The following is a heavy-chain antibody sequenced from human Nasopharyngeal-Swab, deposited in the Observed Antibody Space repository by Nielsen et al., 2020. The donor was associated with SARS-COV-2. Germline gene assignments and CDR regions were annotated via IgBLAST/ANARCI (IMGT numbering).Heavy chain of an antibody. V-gene: IGHV1-8*01. Sequence: WVRQAPGQGLEWMGRMNPNSGNTGYAQKYEGRGTMTRNTSISTAYMELSSLRSEDTAVYYCARATNLITMIVVVIPGRGPLDYWGQGTLVTVSS. CDR3: ARATNLITMIVVVIPGRGPLDY. D-gene: IGHD3-22*01. J-gene: IGHJ4*02. CDR2: MNPNSGNT.